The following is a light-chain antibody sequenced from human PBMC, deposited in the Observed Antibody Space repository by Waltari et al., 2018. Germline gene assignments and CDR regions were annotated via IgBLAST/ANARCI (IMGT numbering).Light chain of an antibody. CDR3: QQHDSSPT. Sequence: DIQMTQSPSSLSASVGDRVTITCRASLDIGNYLAWYQHTPGKAPKLILFSGSNLETGVPPRFSGSGSGTEFTLTISGLQPEDFATYYCQQHDSSPTFGQGTRV. CDR1: LDIGNY. CDR2: SGS. J-gene: IGKJ1*01. V-gene: IGKV1-NL1*01.